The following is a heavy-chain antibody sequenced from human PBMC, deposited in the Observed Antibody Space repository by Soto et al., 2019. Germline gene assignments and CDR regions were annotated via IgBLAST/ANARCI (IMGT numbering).Heavy chain of an antibody. CDR1: GYTFTSYG. V-gene: IGHV1-18*01. J-gene: IGHJ6*02. Sequence: ASVKVSCKASGYTFTSYGISWVRQAPGQGLEWMGWISAYNGNTNYAQKLQGRVTMTTDTSTSTAYMELRSLRSDDTAVYYCARDGQDDYGLLYGMDVWGQGTTVTVSS. CDR3: ARDGQDDYGLLYGMDV. CDR2: ISAYNGNT. D-gene: IGHD4-17*01.